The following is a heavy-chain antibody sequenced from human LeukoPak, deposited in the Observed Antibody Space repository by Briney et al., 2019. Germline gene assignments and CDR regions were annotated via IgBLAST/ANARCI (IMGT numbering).Heavy chain of an antibody. V-gene: IGHV1-18*01. Sequence: ASVKVSCKASGYTFTSYGISWVRQAPGQGLECMGWISAYSGNTNYAQKLQGRVTMTTDTSTSTAYMELRSLRSDDTAVYYCASMVGATGVPYWGQGTLVTVSS. CDR1: GYTFTSYG. CDR2: ISAYSGNT. CDR3: ASMVGATGVPY. J-gene: IGHJ4*02. D-gene: IGHD1-26*01.